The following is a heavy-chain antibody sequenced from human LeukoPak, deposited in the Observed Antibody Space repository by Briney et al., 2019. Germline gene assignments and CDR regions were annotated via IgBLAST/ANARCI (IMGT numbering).Heavy chain of an antibody. V-gene: IGHV3-21*01. CDR2: ISSSSSYI. CDR3: ARESAADFDY. J-gene: IGHJ4*02. CDR1: GFTFSSYS. Sequence: GGSLRLSCAASGFTFSSYSMNWVRHAPGKGLEWVSYISSSSSYIYYADSVKGRFTISRDNAKNSLYLQMNSLKAEDTAVYYCARESAADFDYWGQGTLVSVSS.